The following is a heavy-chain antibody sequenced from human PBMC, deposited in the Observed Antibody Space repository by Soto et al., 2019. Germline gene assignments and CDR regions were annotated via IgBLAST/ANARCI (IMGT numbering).Heavy chain of an antibody. D-gene: IGHD6-19*01. CDR2: ISYDGSNK. Sequence: QVQLVESGGGVDQPGRSLRLSCAASGFTFSSYGMHWVRQAPGKGLEWVAVISYDGSNKYYADSVKGRFTISRDNSKNTLYLLMNSLRAEDTAVYYCAKEPGIAVAGDNWGQGTLVTVSS. CDR3: AKEPGIAVAGDN. V-gene: IGHV3-30*18. J-gene: IGHJ4*02. CDR1: GFTFSSYG.